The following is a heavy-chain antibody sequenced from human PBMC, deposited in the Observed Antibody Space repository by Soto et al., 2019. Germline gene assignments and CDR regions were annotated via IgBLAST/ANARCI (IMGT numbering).Heavy chain of an antibody. V-gene: IGHV3-7*01. Sequence: EVQLVESGGGLVQPGGSLRLSCVASGFTLSSYWMSWVRQAPGKGLEWVANIKKDGSEKNYVDSVKGRFTISKDNAKNSLYPQMNSLRAEDRAVYYCARDRIRYAVDIWGQGTMVTVSS. CDR2: IKKDGSEK. J-gene: IGHJ3*02. CDR3: ARDRIRYAVDI. CDR1: GFTLSSYW. D-gene: IGHD3-3*02.